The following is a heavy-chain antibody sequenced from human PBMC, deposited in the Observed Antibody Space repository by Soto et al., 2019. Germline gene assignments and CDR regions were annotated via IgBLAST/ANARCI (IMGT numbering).Heavy chain of an antibody. CDR2: IIPMFDTP. Sequence: QVQLVQSETEVKKPGSAVKVSCKASGGTFNTYAMNWVRQAPGQGLEWMGGIIPMFDTPRYAQKFQGRVTITVDESTTTAYMELSSLRSDDTAVYYCTRSIGSGGVIGGFDYWGQGTVVTVSS. D-gene: IGHD3-16*02. V-gene: IGHV1-69*01. J-gene: IGHJ4*02. CDR3: TRSIGSGGVIGGFDY. CDR1: GGTFNTYA.